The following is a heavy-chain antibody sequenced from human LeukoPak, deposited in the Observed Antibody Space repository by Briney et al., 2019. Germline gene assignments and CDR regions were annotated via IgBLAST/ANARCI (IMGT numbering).Heavy chain of an antibody. J-gene: IGHJ4*02. CDR2: FDPEDGET. D-gene: IGHD5-18*01. Sequence: ASVKVSCKVSGYTLTELSMHWVRQAPGKGLAWMGGFDPEDGETIYAQKFQGRVTMTEDTSTDTAYMELSSLRSEDTAVYYCATDRGYSYGYNYFDYWGQGTLVTVSS. CDR3: ATDRGYSYGYNYFDY. CDR1: GYTLTELS. V-gene: IGHV1-24*01.